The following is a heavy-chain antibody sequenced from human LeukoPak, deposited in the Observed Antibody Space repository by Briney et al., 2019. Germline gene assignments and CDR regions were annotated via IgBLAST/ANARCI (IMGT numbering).Heavy chain of an antibody. V-gene: IGHV4-61*01. CDR3: ARDGWFGEGDYFDY. J-gene: IGHJ4*02. CDR2: IYYSGST. Sequence: SETLSLTCTVSGGSVSSGSYYWSWIRQPPGKGLEWIGYIYYSGSTNYNPSPKSRVTISVDTSKNQFSLKLSSVTAADTAVYYCARDGWFGEGDYFDYWGQGTLVTVSS. CDR1: GGSVSSGSYY. D-gene: IGHD3-10*01.